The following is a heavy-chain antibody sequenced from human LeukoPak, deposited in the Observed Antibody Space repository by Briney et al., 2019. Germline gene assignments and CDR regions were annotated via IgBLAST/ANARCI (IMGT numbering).Heavy chain of an antibody. CDR1: GYTFTGYY. CDR3: ARGSQLVGATSGFDY. J-gene: IGHJ4*02. CDR2: INPNSGGT. Sequence: ASVKVSCKASGYTFTGYYMHWVRQAPGQGLEWMGWINPNSGGTNYAQKFQGRVTMTRDTSISTAYMELSRLRSDDTAVYYCARGSQLVGATSGFDYCGQGTLVTVSS. D-gene: IGHD1-26*01. V-gene: IGHV1-2*02.